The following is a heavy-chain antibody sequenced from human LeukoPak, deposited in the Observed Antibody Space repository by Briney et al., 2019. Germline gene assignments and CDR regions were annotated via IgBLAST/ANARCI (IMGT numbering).Heavy chain of an antibody. CDR3: ARGSYTSGFWFDP. J-gene: IGHJ5*02. Sequence: PSETLSLTCTVSGGSFSTYFWSWVRQPAGKGLEWIGRLSVSGSPDYNPSLKSRVTVSADTSKNQFSLTLTSVTAADTAVYYCARGSYTSGFWFDPWGQGTLVTVSS. D-gene: IGHD6-19*01. CDR1: GGSFSTYF. V-gene: IGHV4-4*07. CDR2: LSVSGSP.